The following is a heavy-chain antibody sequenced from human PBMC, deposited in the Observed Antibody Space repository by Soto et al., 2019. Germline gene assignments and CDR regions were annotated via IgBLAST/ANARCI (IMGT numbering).Heavy chain of an antibody. CDR1: GGTFSSYA. CDR3: ARLSNYISDFDY. D-gene: IGHD4-4*01. V-gene: IGHV1-69*01. Sequence: QVQLVQSGAEVKKPGSSVKVSCKASGGTFSSYAISWVRQAPGHGLEWMGGIIPIFGTANYAQKFQGSVTITADESTSTAYMELSSLRSEDTAVYYCARLSNYISDFDYWGQGTLVTVSS. J-gene: IGHJ4*02. CDR2: IIPIFGTA.